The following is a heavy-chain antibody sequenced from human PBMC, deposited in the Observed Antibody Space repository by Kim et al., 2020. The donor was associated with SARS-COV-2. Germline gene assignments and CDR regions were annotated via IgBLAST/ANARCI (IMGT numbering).Heavy chain of an antibody. J-gene: IGHJ6*02. CDR2: ST. Sequence: STYYADSVKGRFTISRHNSKNTLYLQMNSLRAEDSAVYYCARGYYYGMDVWGQGTTVTVSS. CDR3: ARGYYYGMDV. V-gene: IGHV3-53*04.